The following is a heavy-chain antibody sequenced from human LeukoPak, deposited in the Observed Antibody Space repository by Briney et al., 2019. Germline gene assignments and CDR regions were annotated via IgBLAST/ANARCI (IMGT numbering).Heavy chain of an antibody. J-gene: IGHJ5*02. V-gene: IGHV3-7*01. CDR3: ARCGPSSSWYRGDNWFVP. CDR1: GFTFSSYW. D-gene: IGHD6-13*01. CDR2: IKQDGSEK. Sequence: PGGSLRLSCTASGFTFSSYWMSWVRQAPGKGLEWVANIKQDGSEKYYVDSVKGRFTISRDNAKNSLYLQMNSLRAEDTAVYYCARCGPSSSWYRGDNWFVPWGQGTLVTVSS.